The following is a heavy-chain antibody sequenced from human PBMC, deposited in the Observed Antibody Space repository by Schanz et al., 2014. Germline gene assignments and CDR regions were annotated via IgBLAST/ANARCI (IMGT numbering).Heavy chain of an antibody. D-gene: IGHD2-15*01. V-gene: IGHV3-23*01. CDR1: GFTFNSYA. CDR3: AKGMGYCSGGTCYDCYYYGLDV. Sequence: DVQLLESGGGLVQPGGSLRLSCAASGFTFNSYAMTWARQAPGKGLEWVSSISHSGGSKYYADSVKGRFTISRDNSENTLYRQMNSLSADDAAVFYCAKGMGYCSGGTCYDCYYYGLDVWGQGTTVTVSS. J-gene: IGHJ6*02. CDR2: ISHSGGSK.